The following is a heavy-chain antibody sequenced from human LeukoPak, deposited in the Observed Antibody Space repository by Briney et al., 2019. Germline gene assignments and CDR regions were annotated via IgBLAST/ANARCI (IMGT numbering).Heavy chain of an antibody. J-gene: IGHJ4*02. V-gene: IGHV1-18*01. CDR2: ISAYNGNT. D-gene: IGHD3-16*01. CDR3: ARGVYGGDGVAEKVGPWDPPSHY. CDR1: GYTFTSYG. Sequence: GASVKVSCKASGYTFTSYGISWVRQAPGQGLEWTGWISAYNGNTNYAQKLQGRVTMTTDTSTSTAYMELRSLRSDDTAVYYCARGVYGGDGVAEKVGPWDPPSHYWGQGTLVTVSS.